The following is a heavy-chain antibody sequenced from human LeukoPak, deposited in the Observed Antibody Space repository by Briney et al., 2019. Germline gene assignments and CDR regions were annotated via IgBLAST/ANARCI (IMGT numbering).Heavy chain of an antibody. CDR3: ARGDRLYSSSWYSDAFDI. Sequence: SETLSLTCTVSGGSVSSGSYYWSWLRQPPGKGLEWIGYIYYSGSTNYNPSLKSRVTISVDTSKNQFSLKLSSVTAADTAVYYCARGDRLYSSSWYSDAFDIWGQGTMVTVSS. CDR2: IYYSGST. J-gene: IGHJ3*02. V-gene: IGHV4-61*01. D-gene: IGHD6-13*01. CDR1: GGSVSSGSYY.